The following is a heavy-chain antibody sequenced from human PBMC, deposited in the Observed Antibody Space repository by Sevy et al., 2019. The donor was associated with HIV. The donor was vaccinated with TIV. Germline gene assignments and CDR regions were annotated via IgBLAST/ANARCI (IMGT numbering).Heavy chain of an antibody. V-gene: IGHV4-59*01. CDR2: IYYSGST. J-gene: IGHJ6*02. D-gene: IGHD1-26*01. CDR3: ATQGHSGYYYYYGMDV. Sequence: SETLSLTCTVSGGSISSYYWSWIRQPPGKGLEWIGYIYYSGSTNYNPSLKSRVTISVDTSKNQFSLKLSSVTAADTAVYYCATQGHSGYYYYYGMDVWGQGTTVTVSS. CDR1: GGSISSYY.